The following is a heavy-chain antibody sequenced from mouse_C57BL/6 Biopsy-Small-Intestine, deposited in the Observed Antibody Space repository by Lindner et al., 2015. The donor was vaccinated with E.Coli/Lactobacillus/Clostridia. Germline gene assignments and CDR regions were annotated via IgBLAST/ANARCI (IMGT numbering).Heavy chain of an antibody. D-gene: IGHD2-3*01. V-gene: IGHV14-3*01. J-gene: IGHJ4*01. CDR2: IDPANGNT. CDR1: GFNIKDDY. CDR3: ARGGYDGYHYAMDY. Sequence: VQLQESGAELVRPGASVKLSCTASGFNIKDDYMYWVKQRPEQGLEWIGRIDPANGNTKYAPKFQDKATITADTSSNTAYLQLSSLTSEDTAVYYCARGGYDGYHYAMDYWGQGTSVTVSS.